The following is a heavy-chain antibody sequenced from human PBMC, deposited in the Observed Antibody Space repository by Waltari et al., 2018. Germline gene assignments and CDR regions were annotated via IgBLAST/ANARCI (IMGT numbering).Heavy chain of an antibody. J-gene: IGHJ4*02. CDR1: GGSISSSIYY. Sequence: QLQLQESGPGLVKPSETLSLTCTVSGGSISSSIYYWGWIRQPPGKGLEWIGSIYYSGSTYYNPSLKSRVTISVDTSKNQFSLKLSSVTAADTAVYYCARGIQPLLLNYWGQGTLVTVSS. CDR2: IYYSGST. D-gene: IGHD2-21*02. V-gene: IGHV4-39*07. CDR3: ARGIQPLLLNY.